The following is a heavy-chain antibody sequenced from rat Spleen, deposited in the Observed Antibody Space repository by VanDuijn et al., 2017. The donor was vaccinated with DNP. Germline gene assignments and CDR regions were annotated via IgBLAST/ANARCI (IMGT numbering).Heavy chain of an antibody. Sequence: EVQLVESGGGLVQPGRSMKLSCAASGFTFSDYGMAWVRQAPTKGLEWVSSISPSGVIYYRDSVRGRFTISRDVPKSTLYLQMDSLRSEDMATYYCARPLGYGGFAYWGQGTLVTVSS. V-gene: IGHV5-25*01. CDR3: ARPLGYGGFAY. J-gene: IGHJ3*01. CDR1: GFTFSDYG. CDR2: ISPSGVI. D-gene: IGHD1-11*01.